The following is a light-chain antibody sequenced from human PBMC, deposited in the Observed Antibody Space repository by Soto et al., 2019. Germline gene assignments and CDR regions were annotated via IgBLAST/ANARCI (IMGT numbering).Light chain of an antibody. J-gene: IGLJ1*01. CDR2: DVS. Sequence: QSALTQPASVSGSPGQSITISCTGTSSDVGGYNYVSWYQHHPGKAPKLMIYDVSNRPSGVSNRFSGSKSGNTASLTISGLQAEDEADYYCSSYTSSSTPAYVFGTGTKLTVL. CDR1: SSDVGGYNY. CDR3: SSYTSSSTPAYV. V-gene: IGLV2-14*03.